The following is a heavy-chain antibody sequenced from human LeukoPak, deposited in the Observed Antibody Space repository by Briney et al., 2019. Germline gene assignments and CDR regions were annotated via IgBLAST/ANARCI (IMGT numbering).Heavy chain of an antibody. CDR2: ISGRGDET. CDR1: GFAFTSYF. Sequence: GGSLRLSCTASGFAFTSYFMTWARQAPGTGLEWVSGISGRGDETHYADSVKGRFTISRDNSKSTLYLQLSGLRAEDTAVYYCACHCSGSRCSDHDYWGQGTVVTVSS. J-gene: IGHJ4*02. V-gene: IGHV3-23*01. CDR3: ACHCSGSRCSDHDY. D-gene: IGHD2-15*01.